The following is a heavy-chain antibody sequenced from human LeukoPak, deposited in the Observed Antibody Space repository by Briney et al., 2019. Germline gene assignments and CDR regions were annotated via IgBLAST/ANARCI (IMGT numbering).Heavy chain of an antibody. D-gene: IGHD3-10*01. V-gene: IGHV1-8*01. CDR3: VHGWASYGSGSSEFFDY. CDR2: MNPNSGNT. CDR1: GYTFTSYD. Sequence: ASVNVSCKASGYTFTSYDINWVRQATGQGLEWMGWMNPNSGNTGYAQKFQGRVTMTRNTSISTAYMELSSLRSEDTAVYYCVHGWASYGSGSSEFFDYWGQGSLVTVSS. J-gene: IGHJ4*02.